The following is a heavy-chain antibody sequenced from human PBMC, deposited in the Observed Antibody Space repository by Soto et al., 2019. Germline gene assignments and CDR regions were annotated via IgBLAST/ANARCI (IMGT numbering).Heavy chain of an antibody. CDR1: GFTFSSYG. V-gene: IGHV3-33*01. CDR3: AREGYDDYGGYFDY. CDR2: IWYDGSNK. Sequence: QVQLVESGGGVVQPGRSLRLSCAASGFTFSSYGMHWVRQAPGKGLEWVAVIWYDGSNKYYADSVKGRFTISRDNSKNTLYLQMNSLRAEDTAVYYCAREGYDDYGGYFDYWGQGTLVTVSS. J-gene: IGHJ4*02. D-gene: IGHD4-17*01.